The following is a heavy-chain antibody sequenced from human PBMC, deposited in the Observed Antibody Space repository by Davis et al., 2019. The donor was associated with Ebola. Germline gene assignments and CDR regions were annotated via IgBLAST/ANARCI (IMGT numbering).Heavy chain of an antibody. D-gene: IGHD1-26*01. V-gene: IGHV4-38-2*01. Sequence: PSETLSLTCAVSGYFISSGYYWGWIRQPPGKGLEWIGSIYHSGSTYYNPSLKSRVTISVDTSKNQFSLKLSSVTAADTAVYYCARHAPLGATTLHPWGQGTLVTVSS. CDR3: ARHAPLGATTLHP. CDR2: IYHSGST. CDR1: GYFISSGYY. J-gene: IGHJ5*02.